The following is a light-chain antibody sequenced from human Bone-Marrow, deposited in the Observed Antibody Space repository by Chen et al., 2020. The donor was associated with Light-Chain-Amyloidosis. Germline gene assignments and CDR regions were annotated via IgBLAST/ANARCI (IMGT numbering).Light chain of an antibody. J-gene: IGKJ4*01. Sequence: DIVMTQSPASLAVSLGERVTMNCKSSQSLLSSSNNKNFLAWFQQKPGQPPKMLISWASTRESGVPDRCSGSGSATDFTLTISSLQAEDVAVYYCQHYYSAPLTFGGGTKVEIK. V-gene: IGKV4-1*01. CDR2: WAS. CDR1: QSLLSSSNNKNF. CDR3: QHYYSAPLT.